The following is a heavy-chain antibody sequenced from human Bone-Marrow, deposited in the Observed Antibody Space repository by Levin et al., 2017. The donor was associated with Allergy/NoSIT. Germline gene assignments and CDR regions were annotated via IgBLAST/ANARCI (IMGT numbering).Heavy chain of an antibody. CDR3: TTGSPSGWYRPYYDYGMDV. V-gene: IGHV3-15*01. J-gene: IGHJ6*02. CDR2: IKSKTDGGTT. CDR1: GFTFSNAW. Sequence: RSGGSLRLSCAASGFTFSNAWMSWVRQAPGKGLEWVGRIKSKTDGGTTDYAAPVKGRFTISRDDSKNTLYLQMNSLKTEDTAVYYCTTGSPSGWYRPYYDYGMDVWGQGTTVTVSS. D-gene: IGHD6-19*01.